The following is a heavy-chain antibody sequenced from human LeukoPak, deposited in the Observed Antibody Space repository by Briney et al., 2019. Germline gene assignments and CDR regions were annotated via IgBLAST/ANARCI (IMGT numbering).Heavy chain of an antibody. Sequence: GGSLRLSCAASGFTFSSYAMSWVRQAPGKGLEWVSAISGSGGSTYYADSVKGRFTISRDNAKNSLYLQMNSLRAEDTAVYYCARFYASYYDFWSGSSPWGQGTLVTVSS. V-gene: IGHV3-23*01. CDR3: ARFYASYYDFWSGSSP. J-gene: IGHJ5*02. CDR1: GFTFSSYA. D-gene: IGHD3-3*01. CDR2: ISGSGGST.